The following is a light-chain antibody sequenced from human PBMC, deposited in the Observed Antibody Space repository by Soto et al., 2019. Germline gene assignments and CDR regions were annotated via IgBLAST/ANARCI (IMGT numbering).Light chain of an antibody. CDR2: EVS. V-gene: IGLV2-8*01. CDR3: SSYAGSDNFV. J-gene: IGLJ7*01. CDR1: SSDVGANNDY. Sequence: QSAPTQPPSASGSPGQSVTISCTGTSSDVGANNDYVSWYQQHPGKVPKLMIYEVSKRPPGVPDRFSGSKSGNTASLTVSGLQADDEADYYCSSYAGSDNFVFGTGTQLTVL.